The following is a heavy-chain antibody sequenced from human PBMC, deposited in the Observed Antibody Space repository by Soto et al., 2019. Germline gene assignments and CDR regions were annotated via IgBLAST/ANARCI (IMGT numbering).Heavy chain of an antibody. D-gene: IGHD3-22*01. J-gene: IGHJ4*02. CDR1: GGSISSYY. V-gene: IGHV4-59*08. CDR2: IYYSGST. CDR3: ARLISPYYSDSSGYFDY. Sequence: SETLSLTCTVSGGSISSYYWIWIRQPPGKGLEWIGYIYYSGSTNYNPSLKSRVTISVDTSKNQFSLKLSSVTAADTAVYYCARLISPYYSDSSGYFDYWGQGTLVTVSS.